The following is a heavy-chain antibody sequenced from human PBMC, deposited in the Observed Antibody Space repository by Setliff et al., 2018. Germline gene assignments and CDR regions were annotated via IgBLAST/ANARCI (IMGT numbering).Heavy chain of an antibody. J-gene: IGHJ4*02. CDR3: ARASVVHAIAVGY. CDR2: VYYSGST. CDR1: DFSVSSNYY. V-gene: IGHV4-38-2*01. Sequence: PSETLSLTCAVSDFSVSSNYYWGWIRQPPGKGLEWIANVYYSGSTYYNPSLKSRVTMSVDTSKNQFSLNLTSVTAADTAVYYCARASVVHAIAVGYWGQGTLVTVSS. D-gene: IGHD2-15*01.